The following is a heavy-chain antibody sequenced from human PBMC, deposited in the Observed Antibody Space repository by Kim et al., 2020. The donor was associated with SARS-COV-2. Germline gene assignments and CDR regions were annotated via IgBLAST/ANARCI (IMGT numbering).Heavy chain of an antibody. D-gene: IGHD1-1*01. V-gene: IGHV3-66*01. CDR2: IYSGGST. CDR1: GFTVSSNY. CDR3: AMNKLDHPLLGY. J-gene: IGHJ4*02. Sequence: GGSLRLSCAASGFTVSSNYMSWVRQAPGKGLEWVSVIYSGGSTYYADSVKGRFTISRDNSKNTLYLQMNSLRAEDTAVYYCAMNKLDHPLLGYWGQGTLVTVSS.